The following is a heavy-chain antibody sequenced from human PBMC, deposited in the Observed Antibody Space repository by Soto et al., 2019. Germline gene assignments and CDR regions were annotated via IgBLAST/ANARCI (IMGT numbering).Heavy chain of an antibody. D-gene: IGHD6-19*01. CDR3: IKGGWGNVLDY. V-gene: IGHV3-23*01. J-gene: IGHJ4*02. CDR2: IIGSDGET. Sequence: EIQLLESGGGLVQLGGSLRLSCAASGFTFKNNYGMTWVRQAPGKGVEWVSSIIGSDGETTYADSVTGRFTICRDDSHNILYLQMTSLRVEDTAVYYCIKGGWGNVLDYWGQGILVSVSS. CDR1: GFTFKNNYG.